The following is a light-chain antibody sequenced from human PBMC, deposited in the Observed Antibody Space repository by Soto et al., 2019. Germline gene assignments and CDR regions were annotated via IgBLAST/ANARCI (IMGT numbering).Light chain of an antibody. Sequence: QSVLTQPPSASGSPGQSVTISCTGTISDIGGYNYVSWYQQHPGKAPKLMIYEVTKRPSGVPDRFSGSKSGNTASLTVSGLQAEDEADYYCSSYAGSNVHYVFGTGTKLTVL. CDR2: EVT. J-gene: IGLJ1*01. CDR3: SSYAGSNVHYV. CDR1: ISDIGGYNY. V-gene: IGLV2-8*01.